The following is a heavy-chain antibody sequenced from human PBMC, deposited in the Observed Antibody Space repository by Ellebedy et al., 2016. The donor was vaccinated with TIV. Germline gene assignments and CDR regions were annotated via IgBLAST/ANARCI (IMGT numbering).Heavy chain of an antibody. CDR2: IIPIFGTA. D-gene: IGHD2-21*02. Sequence: SVKVSXXASGGTFSSYAISWVRQAPGQGLEWMGGIIPIFGTANYAQKFQGRVTITADESTSTAYMELSSLRSEDTAVYYCARARGDAGPEYYFDYWGQGTLVTVSS. V-gene: IGHV1-69*13. CDR3: ARARGDAGPEYYFDY. CDR1: GGTFSSYA. J-gene: IGHJ4*02.